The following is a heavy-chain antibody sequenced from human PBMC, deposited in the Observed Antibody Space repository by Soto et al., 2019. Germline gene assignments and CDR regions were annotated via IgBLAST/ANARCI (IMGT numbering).Heavy chain of an antibody. J-gene: IGHJ4*02. CDR1: GYSISSGDY. V-gene: IGHV4-38-2*02. CDR2: MYYSGST. CDR3: AREGYCISTSCYGPAFHY. D-gene: IGHD2-2*01. Sequence: SETLSLTCAVSGYSISSGDYWGWIRQPPGKGLEWIGTMYYSGSTYYNPSLKSRVTISVDTSKNQFSLKRSSVTAADTAVYYCAREGYCISTSCYGPAFHYWGQGALVT.